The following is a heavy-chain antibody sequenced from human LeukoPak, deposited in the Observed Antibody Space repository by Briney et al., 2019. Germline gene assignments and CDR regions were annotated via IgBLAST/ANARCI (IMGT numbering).Heavy chain of an antibody. D-gene: IGHD4/OR15-4a*01. V-gene: IGHV4-4*07. J-gene: IGHJ4*02. CDR2: INPSGST. Sequence: SETLSLTCTASGGSISSYSWSWIRLPPGKGLEWIGRINPSGSTNYNPSLKSRVTMSLDTSKNQFSLKLNSVTAADTAVYYCARQQLKTMASFDYWGQGTLVTVSS. CDR1: GGSISSYS. CDR3: ARQQLKTMASFDY.